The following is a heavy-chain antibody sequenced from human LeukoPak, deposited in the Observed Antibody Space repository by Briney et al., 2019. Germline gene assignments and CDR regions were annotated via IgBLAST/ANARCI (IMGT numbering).Heavy chain of an antibody. Sequence: PGGSLRLSCAASGLTFSSYWMDWVRQAPGKGLEWVSRVNPDGSFTSYTDSVKGRFTISRDNSKNTLYLQMNSLRAEDTAVYYCAKASTFGELNRPFDYWGQGTLVTVSS. CDR3: AKASTFGELNRPFDY. V-gene: IGHV3-74*01. CDR1: GLTFSSYW. CDR2: VNPDGSFT. J-gene: IGHJ4*02. D-gene: IGHD3-10*01.